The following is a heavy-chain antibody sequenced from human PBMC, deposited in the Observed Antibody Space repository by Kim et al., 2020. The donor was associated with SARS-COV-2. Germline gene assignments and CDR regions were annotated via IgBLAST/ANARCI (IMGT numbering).Heavy chain of an antibody. V-gene: IGHV3-64D*06. D-gene: IGHD1-1*01. CDR3: VKQTTSQFDL. CDR2: ISRDGKST. Sequence: GGSLRLSCSASGFTFSSYGIFWVRQTPGKGLEYVSAISRDGKSTFYADSVKGRFTISRDNSKSTLFLQMTSLRTDDTAVYYCVKQTTSQFDLWGRGTLVTVS. J-gene: IGHJ2*01. CDR1: GFTFSSYG.